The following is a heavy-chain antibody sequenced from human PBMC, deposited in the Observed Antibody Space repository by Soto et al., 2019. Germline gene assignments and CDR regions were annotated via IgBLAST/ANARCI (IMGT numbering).Heavy chain of an antibody. D-gene: IGHD2-15*01. CDR3: VRARIYVN. Sequence: EVQLVESGGGLVQPGGSLRLSCAASGFNFTSYEMNWVLQAPGKGLEWVSYISSSGNTTYYEDSVKGRFTISRDKAKNSLYLQMNSLRAEDTAVYYCVRARIYVNWGQGTLVTVSS. CDR1: GFNFTSYE. V-gene: IGHV3-48*03. J-gene: IGHJ4*02. CDR2: ISSSGNTT.